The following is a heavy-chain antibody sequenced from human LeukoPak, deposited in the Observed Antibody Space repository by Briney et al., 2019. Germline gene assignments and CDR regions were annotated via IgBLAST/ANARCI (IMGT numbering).Heavy chain of an antibody. CDR1: GFTFSSYA. CDR3: ANIPNLFGPDY. J-gene: IGHJ4*02. CDR2: IPRDGSYE. Sequence: PGGSLRLSCAASGFTFSSYAMSWVRQAPGRGLEWVAFIPRDGSYEKYADSVKGRFAISRDNSKSTLYLHMNSLRAEDTGVYYCANIPNLFGPDYWGQGSLVTVSS. D-gene: IGHD3-16*01. V-gene: IGHV3-30*02.